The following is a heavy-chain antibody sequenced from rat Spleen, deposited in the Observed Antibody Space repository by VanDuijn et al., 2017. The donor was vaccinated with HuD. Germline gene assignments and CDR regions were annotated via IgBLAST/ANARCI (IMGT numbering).Heavy chain of an antibody. CDR2: INIDGGGT. V-gene: IGHV5-58*01. CDR3: ATTPW. Sequence: EVDLVESGGGLVQPGRSLKLSCVASGFTFSRYWMYWVRQAPGKGLEWISSINIDGGGTYYSDSVKGRFTISRDNAENTVYLQMNSLRSEDTATYYCATTPWWGQGVMVTVSS. D-gene: IGHD3-4*01. J-gene: IGHJ2*01. CDR1: GFTFSRYW.